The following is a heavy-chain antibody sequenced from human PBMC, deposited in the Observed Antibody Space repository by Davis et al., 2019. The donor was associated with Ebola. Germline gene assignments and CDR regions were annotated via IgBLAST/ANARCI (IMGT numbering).Heavy chain of an antibody. V-gene: IGHV4-30-4*01. J-gene: IGHJ6*02. CDR1: GGSISSSSYY. CDR3: ASRKDSGYDSLYYYYGMDV. CDR2: IYYSGST. Sequence: SETLSLTCTVSGGSISSSSYYWSWIRQPPGKGLEWIGYIYYSGSTYYNPSLKSRVTISVDTSKNQFSLKLSSVTAADTAVYYCASRKDSGYDSLYYYYGMDVWGQGTTVTVSS. D-gene: IGHD5-12*01.